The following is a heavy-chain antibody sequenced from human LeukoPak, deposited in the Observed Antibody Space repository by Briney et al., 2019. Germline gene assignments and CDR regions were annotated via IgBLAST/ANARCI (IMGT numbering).Heavy chain of an antibody. Sequence: ASVKLSCKASGYTFTGYYMHWVRQAPGQGLEWMGWINPNSGGTNYAQKFQGRVTMTRDTSISTAYMELSRLRSDDAAVYYCARAYYDILTGYDYWGQGTLVTVSS. CDR1: GYTFTGYY. D-gene: IGHD3-9*01. J-gene: IGHJ4*02. CDR3: ARAYYDILTGYDY. V-gene: IGHV1-2*02. CDR2: INPNSGGT.